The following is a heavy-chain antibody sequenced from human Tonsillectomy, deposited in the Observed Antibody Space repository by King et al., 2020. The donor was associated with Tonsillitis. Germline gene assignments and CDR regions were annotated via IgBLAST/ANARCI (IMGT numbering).Heavy chain of an antibody. J-gene: IGHJ4*02. V-gene: IGHV4-4*08. D-gene: IGHD3-16*02. CDR2: MYDSGST. CDR1: GDSIRNYY. Sequence: VQLQESGPGLVKPSETLSLTCTVFGDSIRNYYWSWLRQPPGKELEWMGYMYDSGSTNYNPSLNSRVTISVDTSKNQFSLKLNSVTAADTAVYYCATFRYDTSRNDYWGQGTLVTVRS. CDR3: ATFRYDTSRNDY.